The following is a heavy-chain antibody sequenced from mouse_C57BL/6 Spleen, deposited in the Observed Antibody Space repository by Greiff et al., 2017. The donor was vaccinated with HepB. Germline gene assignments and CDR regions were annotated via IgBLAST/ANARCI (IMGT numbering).Heavy chain of an antibody. CDR1: GYTFTSYW. V-gene: IGHV1-69*01. Sequence: QVQLQQPGAELVMPGASVKLSCKASGYTFTSYWMHWVKQRPGQGLEWIGEIDPSDSYTNYNQKFKGKSTLTVDKSSSTAYMQLSSLTSEDSAVYYCASSGITTVVATFHYYAMYYWGQGTSVTVSS. CDR2: IDPSDSYT. J-gene: IGHJ4*01. CDR3: ASSGITTVVATFHYYAMYY. D-gene: IGHD1-1*01.